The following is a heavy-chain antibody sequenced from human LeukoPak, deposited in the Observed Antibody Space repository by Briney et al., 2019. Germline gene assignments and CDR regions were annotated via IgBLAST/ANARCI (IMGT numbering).Heavy chain of an antibody. D-gene: IGHD3-16*01. CDR2: IRHDGSIK. J-gene: IGHJ4*02. V-gene: IGHV3-30*02. CDR1: GFIFSTYG. Sequence: GGSLRLSCAASGFIFSTYGMYWVHQAPGKGLGWVAFIRHDGSIKNYADSVKGRSTISRDNSKNTLYLQMNSLRAEDTAVYYCAKDSLADIDYWGQGTLVTVSS. CDR3: AKDSLADIDY.